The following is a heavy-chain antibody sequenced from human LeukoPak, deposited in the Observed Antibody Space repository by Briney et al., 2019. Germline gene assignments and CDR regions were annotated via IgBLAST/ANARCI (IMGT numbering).Heavy chain of an antibody. D-gene: IGHD3-9*01. CDR1: GFTFSSYS. Sequence: GGSLRLSCAASGFTFSSYSMNWVRQAPGKGLEWVSSFSSSSSYIYYADSVKGRFTISRDNAKNSLYLQMNSLRAEDTAVYYCARDYDILTGYEYYFDYWGQGTLVTVSS. CDR2: FSSSSSYI. J-gene: IGHJ4*02. CDR3: ARDYDILTGYEYYFDY. V-gene: IGHV3-21*01.